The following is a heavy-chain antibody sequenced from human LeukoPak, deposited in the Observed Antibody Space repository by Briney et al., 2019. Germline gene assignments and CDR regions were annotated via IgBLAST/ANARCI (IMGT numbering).Heavy chain of an antibody. V-gene: IGHV1-69*13. D-gene: IGHD2-2*01. J-gene: IGHJ4*01. CDR1: GGTFSSYA. CDR3: ASLGGGYCSSTSCLEDY. CDR2: IIPIFGTA. Sequence: GASVKVSCKASGGTFSSYAISWVRQAPGQGLEWMGGIIPIFGTANYAQKFQGRVTITADESTSAAYMELSSLRSGDTAVYYCASLGGGYCSSTSCLEDYWGHGTLVTVSS.